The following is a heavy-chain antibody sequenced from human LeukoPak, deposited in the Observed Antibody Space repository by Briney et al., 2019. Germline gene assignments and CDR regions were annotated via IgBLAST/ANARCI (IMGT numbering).Heavy chain of an antibody. J-gene: IGHJ3*02. V-gene: IGHV3-21*01. CDR1: GFTFSTHL. CDR3: ARDAAKDGYKPPDAFDI. D-gene: IGHD5-24*01. CDR2: ISSGDTYI. Sequence: PGGSLRLSCAASGFTFSTHLMNWVRQARGKGLEWVSSISSGDTYIYYADSVKGRFTVSRDNAKNSLYLQMNSLRAEDTAVYYCARDAAKDGYKPPDAFDIWGQGTMVTVSS.